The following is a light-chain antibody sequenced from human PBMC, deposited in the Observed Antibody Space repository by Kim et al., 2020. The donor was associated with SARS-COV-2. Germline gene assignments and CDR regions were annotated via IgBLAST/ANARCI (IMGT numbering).Light chain of an antibody. V-gene: IGLV1-44*01. Sequence: GQRATISCTGRSSNIGSNTVAWYQRLPGTAPKLLIYGNNERPSGVPDRFSGSKSDTSASLAISGLHSEDEADYYCGAWDDSLNGPVFGGGTKLTVL. J-gene: IGLJ3*02. CDR3: GAWDDSLNGPV. CDR1: SSNIGSNT. CDR2: GNN.